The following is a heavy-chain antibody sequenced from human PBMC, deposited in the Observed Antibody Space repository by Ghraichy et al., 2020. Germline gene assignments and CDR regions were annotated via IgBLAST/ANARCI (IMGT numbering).Heavy chain of an antibody. D-gene: IGHD4-17*01. CDR3: ARGDRQNGDRPWSFEY. V-gene: IGHV1-18*01. CDR1: GYTFSSHD. Sequence: ASVKVSCKASGYTFSSHDITWVRQAPGQGLEWMGWISAYNGDTISAQKFQGRVTMTTETSTSTAYMELRSLRSDDTAVYYCARGDRQNGDRPWSFEYWGQGTLVTVSS. J-gene: IGHJ4*02. CDR2: ISAYNGDT.